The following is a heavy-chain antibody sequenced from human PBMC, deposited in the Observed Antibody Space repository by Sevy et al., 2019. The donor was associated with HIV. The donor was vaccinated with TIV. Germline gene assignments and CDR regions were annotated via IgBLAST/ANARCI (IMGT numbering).Heavy chain of an antibody. D-gene: IGHD6-13*01. CDR1: GGTFSSYA. Sequence: ASVKVSCKASGGTFSSYAISWVRQAPGQGLEWMGGIIPIFGTANYAQKFQGRVTITADKSTSTAYMELGSLRSEDTAVYYCARDKNLGIAAAGTGWFDPWGQGTLVTVSS. CDR2: IIPIFGTA. J-gene: IGHJ5*02. V-gene: IGHV1-69*06. CDR3: ARDKNLGIAAAGTGWFDP.